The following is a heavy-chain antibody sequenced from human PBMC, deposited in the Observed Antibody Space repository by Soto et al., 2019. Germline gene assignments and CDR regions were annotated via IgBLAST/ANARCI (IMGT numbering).Heavy chain of an antibody. J-gene: IGHJ4*02. Sequence: PSETLSLTCAVSGGSISSSNWWSWVRQPPGKGLEWIGEIYHSGSTNYNPSLKSRVTISVDKSKNQFSLKLSSVTAADTAVYYCARDGATVTTSYFDYWGQGTLVTVSS. CDR2: IYHSGST. V-gene: IGHV4-4*02. D-gene: IGHD4-17*01. CDR1: GGSISSSNW. CDR3: ARDGATVTTSYFDY.